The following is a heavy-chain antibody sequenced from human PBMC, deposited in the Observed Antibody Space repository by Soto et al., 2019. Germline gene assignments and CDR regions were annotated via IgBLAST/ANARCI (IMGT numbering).Heavy chain of an antibody. J-gene: IGHJ4*02. D-gene: IGHD3-22*01. CDR1: GGSISSGGYS. Sequence: SETLSLTCTVSGGSISSGGYSWSWIRQPPGKGLEWIGYIHDSGITDYNPSLKSRATISIDTFRNQISLNLHSVTAADTAVYYCARLGGYYQAFDSWGQGTLVTVSS. CDR3: ARLGGYYQAFDS. V-gene: IGHV4-61*08. CDR2: IHDSGIT.